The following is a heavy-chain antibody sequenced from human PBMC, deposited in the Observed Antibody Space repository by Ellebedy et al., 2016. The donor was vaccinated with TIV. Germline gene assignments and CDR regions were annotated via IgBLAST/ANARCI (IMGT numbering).Heavy chain of an antibody. CDR2: IPRDSDAM. Sequence: GESLKISCSASGFTFSSFSMNWVRQAPGQGLEWVSYIPRDSDAMSYADSVKGRFTISRDNAKNSLYLQMNSLRDADTAVYYCAKLAGISSGYAEYWGQGTLVTVSS. CDR3: AKLAGISSGYAEY. V-gene: IGHV3-48*02. J-gene: IGHJ4*02. D-gene: IGHD6-13*01. CDR1: GFTFSSFS.